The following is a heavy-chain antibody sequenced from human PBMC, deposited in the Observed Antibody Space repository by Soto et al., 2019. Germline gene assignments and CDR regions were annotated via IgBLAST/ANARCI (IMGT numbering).Heavy chain of an antibody. D-gene: IGHD3-3*01. CDR3: ARTYDFWSGYYVGSGYYYGMDV. J-gene: IGHJ6*02. CDR1: GGSGSSGSYC. Sequence: PLETLPLTWTVSGGSGSSGSYCWSWIRKPPGKGLEWIGYIYYSGSTNYNPSLKSRVTISVDTSKNQFSLKLSSVTAADTAVYYCARTYDFWSGYYVGSGYYYGMDVWGQGTTVTVSS. CDR2: IYYSGST. V-gene: IGHV4-61*01.